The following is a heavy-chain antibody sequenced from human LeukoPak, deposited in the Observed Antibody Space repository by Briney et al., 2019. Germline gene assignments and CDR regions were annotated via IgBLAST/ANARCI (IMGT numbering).Heavy chain of an antibody. J-gene: IGHJ4*02. CDR3: ASYISTTSRRNLDC. CDR2: IYYSGNT. Sequence: SETLSLTCTVSGGSISSSTYYWGWIRQPPGKGLESIGSIYYSGNTYYNPSLKSRVTISVDTSKNQFSLKLSSGTAADTAVYYCASYISTTSRRNLDCWGQGTLVTVSS. CDR1: GGSISSSTYY. D-gene: IGHD1-1*01. V-gene: IGHV4-39*01.